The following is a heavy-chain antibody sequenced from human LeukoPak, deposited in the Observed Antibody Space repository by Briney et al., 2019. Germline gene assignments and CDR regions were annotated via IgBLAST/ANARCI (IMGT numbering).Heavy chain of an antibody. Sequence: SGTLSLTCGVSGGSISSNNWWSWVRQPPGQGLEWIGEIYHSGSANYNPSLKSRVTISVDKSKNQLSLKLISVTAADTAVYYCARGRVSSSSWYSTYYYYFYMDVWGKGTTVTVSS. CDR3: ARGRVSSSSWYSTYYYYFYMDV. CDR1: GGSISSNNW. D-gene: IGHD6-13*01. CDR2: IYHSGSA. V-gene: IGHV4-4*02. J-gene: IGHJ6*03.